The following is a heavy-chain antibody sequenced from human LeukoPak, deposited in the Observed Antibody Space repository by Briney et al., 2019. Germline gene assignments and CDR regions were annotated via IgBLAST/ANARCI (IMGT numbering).Heavy chain of an antibody. CDR3: ARTYGWWPPFDY. J-gene: IGHJ4*02. Sequence: PSETLSPTCTVSGGSISSSSYYWGWIRQPPGKGLEWIGSIYYSGSTYYNPSLKSRVTISVDASKNQFSLKLSSVTAADTAVYYCARTYGWWPPFDYWGQGTLVTVSS. CDR2: IYYSGST. V-gene: IGHV4-39*07. D-gene: IGHD2-8*02. CDR1: GGSISSSSYY.